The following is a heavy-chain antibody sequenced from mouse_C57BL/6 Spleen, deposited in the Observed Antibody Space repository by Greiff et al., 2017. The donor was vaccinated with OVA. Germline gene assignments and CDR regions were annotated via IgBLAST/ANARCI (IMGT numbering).Heavy chain of an antibody. J-gene: IGHJ4*01. CDR2: ISYDGSN. Sequence: VQLQQSGPGLVKPSQSLSLTCSVTGYSITSGYYWNWIRQFPGNKLEWMGYISYDGSNNYNPSLKNRISITRDTSKNQFFLKLNSVTTEDTATYYCARDQISYYYGSSDYAMDYWGQGTSVTVSS. CDR1: GYSITSGYY. CDR3: ARDQISYYYGSSDYAMDY. V-gene: IGHV3-6*01. D-gene: IGHD1-1*01.